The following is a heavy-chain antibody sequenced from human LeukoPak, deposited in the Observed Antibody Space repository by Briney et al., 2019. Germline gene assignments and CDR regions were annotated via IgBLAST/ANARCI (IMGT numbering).Heavy chain of an antibody. Sequence: SETLSLTCTVSGGSISSYYWNWIRQPPGKGLEWIGYIYYSGSTNYNPSLKSRVTISVDTSKNQFSLKLSSVTAADTAVYYCARHYYDSSGYMKFHYWGQGTLVTVSS. D-gene: IGHD3-22*01. J-gene: IGHJ4*02. CDR2: IYYSGST. V-gene: IGHV4-59*01. CDR1: GGSISSYY. CDR3: ARHYYDSSGYMKFHY.